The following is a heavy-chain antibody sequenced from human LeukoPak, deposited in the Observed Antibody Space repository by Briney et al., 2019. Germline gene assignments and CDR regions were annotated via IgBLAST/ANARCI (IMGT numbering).Heavy chain of an antibody. D-gene: IGHD6-19*01. CDR1: GYTFRTYY. CDR3: ANRVMAGTFDY. CDR2: ISGSGGST. Sequence: GRSLRLSCAASGYTFRTYYMGWVRQAPGKGLEWVSAISGSGGSTYYADSVNGRFTISRDNAKNTLYLQINSLRVDDTAVYYCANRVMAGTFDYWGQGTLVTVSS. V-gene: IGHV3-23*01. J-gene: IGHJ4*02.